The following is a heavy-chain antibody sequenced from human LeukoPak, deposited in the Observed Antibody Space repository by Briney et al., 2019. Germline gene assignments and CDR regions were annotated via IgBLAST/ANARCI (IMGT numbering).Heavy chain of an antibody. J-gene: IGHJ4*02. CDR1: GFTFSSYS. D-gene: IGHD3-10*01. CDR2: ISSSSSYI. Sequence: GGSLRLSCAASGFTFSSYSMNWVRQAPGKGLEWVSSISSSSSYIYYADSVKGRFTISRDNAKNSLYLQMNSLRAEDTAVYYCARRLVRGVMINNFDYWGQGTLVTVSS. CDR3: ARRLVRGVMINNFDY. V-gene: IGHV3-21*01.